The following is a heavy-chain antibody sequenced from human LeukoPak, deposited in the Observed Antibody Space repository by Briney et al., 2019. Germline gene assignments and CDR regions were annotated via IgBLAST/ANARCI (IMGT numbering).Heavy chain of an antibody. V-gene: IGHV4-39*01. Sequence: SETLSLTCTVSGGSISSSYYYWGWIRQPPGTGLEWIGSIYYSGSTYYNPSLKSRVTISVDTSKNQFSLKLSSVTAADTAVYYCAFYGSGSYFPVDYWGQGTLVTVSS. D-gene: IGHD3-10*01. CDR3: AFYGSGSYFPVDY. J-gene: IGHJ4*02. CDR2: IYYSGST. CDR1: GGSISSSYYY.